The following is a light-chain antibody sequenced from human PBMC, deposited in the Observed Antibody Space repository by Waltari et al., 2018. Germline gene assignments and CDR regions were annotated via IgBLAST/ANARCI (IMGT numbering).Light chain of an antibody. CDR2: RND. V-gene: IGLV1-47*01. CDR3: ASWDDSLSGWV. Sequence: QSVLTQPPSASGTPGPRVTIPCSGSSPNTCTTHVDWYQHLPGMAPKLLIYRNDQRPSGVPDRFSGSKSGTSASLAISGLRSEDEADYYCASWDDSLSGWVFGGGTKLTAL. CDR1: SPNTCTTH. J-gene: IGLJ3*02.